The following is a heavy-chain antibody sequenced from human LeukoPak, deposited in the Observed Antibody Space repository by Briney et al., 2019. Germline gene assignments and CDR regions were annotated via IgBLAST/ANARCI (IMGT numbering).Heavy chain of an antibody. CDR3: ARDSPLGEVAVAGHGSLRFDP. CDR2: INPNSGGT. D-gene: IGHD6-19*01. J-gene: IGHJ5*02. Sequence: GASVKVSCKASGYTFTGYYMHWVRQAPGQGLEWMGWINPNSGGTNYAQKLQGRVTMTTDTSTSTAYMELRSLRSDDTAVYYCARDSPLGEVAVAGHGSLRFDPWGQGTLVTVSS. V-gene: IGHV1-2*02. CDR1: GYTFTGYY.